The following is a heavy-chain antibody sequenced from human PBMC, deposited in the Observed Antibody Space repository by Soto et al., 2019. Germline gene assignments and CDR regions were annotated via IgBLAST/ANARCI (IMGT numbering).Heavy chain of an antibody. CDR1: GGSISSSSYY. CDR3: ARQSITIFGVAVYYYYYMDV. CDR2: IYYSGST. V-gene: IGHV4-39*01. Sequence: SETLSLTCTVSGGSISSSSYYWGWIRQPPGKGLEWIGSIYYSGSTYYNPSLKSRVTISVDTSKNQFSLKLSSVTAADTAVYYCARQSITIFGVAVYYYYYMDVWGKGTTVTVSS. D-gene: IGHD3-3*01. J-gene: IGHJ6*03.